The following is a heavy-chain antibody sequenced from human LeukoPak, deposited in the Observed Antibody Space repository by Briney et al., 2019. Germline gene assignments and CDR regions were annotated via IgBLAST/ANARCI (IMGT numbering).Heavy chain of an antibody. V-gene: IGHV4-4*07. CDR1: GGSISSYY. D-gene: IGHD2-15*01. J-gene: IGHJ5*02. CDR2: IYTSGST. CDR3: ARRIVVVVAARWFDP. Sequence: SETLSLTCTVSGGSISSYYWSWIRQLAGKGLEWIGRIYTSGSTNYNPSLKSRVTMSVDTSKNQFSLKLSSVTAADTAVYYCARRIVVVVAARWFDPWGQGTLVTVSS.